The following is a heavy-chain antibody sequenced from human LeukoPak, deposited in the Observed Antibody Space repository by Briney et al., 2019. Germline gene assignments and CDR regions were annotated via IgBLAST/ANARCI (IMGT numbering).Heavy chain of an antibody. J-gene: IGHJ3*02. CDR1: EYTFTGYY. CDR3: ARWRYCSSTRCLRGAFDI. D-gene: IGHD2-2*01. Sequence: GASVKVSCKASEYTFTGYYLHWVRQAPGQGVEMMGWINPNSGGTNYAQKFQGRVTMTRDTSISTAYMELSGLRSDDTALYYCARWRYCSSTRCLRGAFDIWGQGTMVTVSS. CDR2: INPNSGGT. V-gene: IGHV1-2*02.